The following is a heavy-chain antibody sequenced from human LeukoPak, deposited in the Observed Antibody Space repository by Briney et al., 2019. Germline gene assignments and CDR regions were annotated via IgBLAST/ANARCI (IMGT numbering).Heavy chain of an antibody. Sequence: GASVKVSCKASGYTFTGYYMHWVRQAPGQGLEWMGWINPNSGGTNYAQKFQGRVTMTRDTSISTAYMELSSLRSEDTAVYYCARGGADILTGYYNPLRRSVEGTYYYYYMDVWGKGTTVTVSS. CDR2: INPNSGGT. D-gene: IGHD3-9*01. V-gene: IGHV1-2*02. CDR1: GYTFTGYY. CDR3: ARGGADILTGYYNPLRRSVEGTYYYYYMDV. J-gene: IGHJ6*03.